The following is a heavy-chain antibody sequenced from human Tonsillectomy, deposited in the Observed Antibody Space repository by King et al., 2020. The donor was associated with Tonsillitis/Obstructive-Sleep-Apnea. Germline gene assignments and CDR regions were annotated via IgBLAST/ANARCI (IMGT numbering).Heavy chain of an antibody. CDR3: ATPVVAGTGGDNWFDP. J-gene: IGHJ5*02. CDR1: RFTFSSYA. D-gene: IGHD6-19*01. V-gene: IGHV3-23*04. CDR2: ISASGDST. Sequence: VQLVESGGGLVHPGGSLRLSCEDSRFTFSSYAMNWIRQAPGKGLEWVSAISASGDSTYYADSVKGRFTISRDNSKNTLYLQMNSLRAEDTAVYYCATPVVAGTGGDNWFDPWGQGTLVTVSS.